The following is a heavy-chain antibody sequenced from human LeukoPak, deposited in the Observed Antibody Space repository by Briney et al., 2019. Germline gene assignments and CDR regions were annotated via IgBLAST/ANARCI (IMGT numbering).Heavy chain of an antibody. Sequence: GGSLRLSCAASGFTFDDYAMHWVRQAPGKGLEWVSGISWNSGSIGYADSVKGRFTISRDNAKNSLYLQMNSLRAEDTALYYCAKDQQDIVVVPAAIEAYYYYMDVWGKGTTVTVSS. CDR1: GFTFDDYA. CDR2: ISWNSGSI. V-gene: IGHV3-9*01. D-gene: IGHD2-2*02. CDR3: AKDQQDIVVVPAAIEAYYYYMDV. J-gene: IGHJ6*03.